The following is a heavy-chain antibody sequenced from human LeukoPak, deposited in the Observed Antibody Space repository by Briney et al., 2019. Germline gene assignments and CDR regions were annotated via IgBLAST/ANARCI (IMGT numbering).Heavy chain of an antibody. CDR3: AKEVDSGSYSAFGY. CDR1: GFTFSDYY. D-gene: IGHD1-26*01. CDR2: ISSSGSTI. Sequence: GGSLRLSCAASGFTFSDYYMSWIRQAPGKGLEWVSYISSSGSTIYYADSVKGRFTISRDNAKNSLYLQMNSLRAEDTAVYYCAKEVDSGSYSAFGYWGQGTLVTVSS. J-gene: IGHJ4*02. V-gene: IGHV3-11*01.